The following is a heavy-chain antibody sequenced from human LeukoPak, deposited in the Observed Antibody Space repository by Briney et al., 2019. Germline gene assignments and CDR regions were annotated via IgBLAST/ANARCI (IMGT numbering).Heavy chain of an antibody. V-gene: IGHV3-53*01. J-gene: IGHJ4*02. D-gene: IGHD6-13*01. CDR1: GFTVSSNY. CDR2: IYSGGST. CDR3: ARAGEIGSSWSDY. Sequence: GGALRLSCAASGFTVSSNYMSWVRQAPGKGLEWVSVIYSGGSTYYADSVKGRFTISRDNAKNSLYLQMNSLRAEDTAVYYCARAGEIGSSWSDYWGQGTLVTVSS.